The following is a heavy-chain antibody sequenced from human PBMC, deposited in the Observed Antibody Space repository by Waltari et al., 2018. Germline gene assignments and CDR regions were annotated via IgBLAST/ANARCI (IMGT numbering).Heavy chain of an antibody. D-gene: IGHD3-22*01. V-gene: IGHV4-38-2*02. J-gene: IGHJ5*02. CDR3: ARDRVIVVVGWFDP. CDR1: GYSISSGYY. Sequence: QVQLQESGPGLVKPSETLSLTCAVSGYSISSGYYWGWIRQPPGKGLEWIGSIYHSGSTYYNPSLKSRVTISVDTSKNQFSLKLSSVTAADTAVYYCARDRVIVVVGWFDPWGQGTLVTVSS. CDR2: IYHSGST.